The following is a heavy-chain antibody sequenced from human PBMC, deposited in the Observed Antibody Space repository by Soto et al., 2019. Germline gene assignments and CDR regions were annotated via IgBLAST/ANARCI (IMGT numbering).Heavy chain of an antibody. J-gene: IGHJ4*02. D-gene: IGHD3-16*01. CDR2: IYSGGST. CDR1: GFTVSTKY. CDR3: ARDPWAADY. V-gene: IGHV3-66*01. Sequence: GGSLRLSCAASGFTVSTKYMSWVRQAPGKGLEWVSVIYSGGSTFYADSVRGRFTISRDNSKNTVNLQMNSLRAKDTAVYYCARDPWAADYWGQGTLVTVSS.